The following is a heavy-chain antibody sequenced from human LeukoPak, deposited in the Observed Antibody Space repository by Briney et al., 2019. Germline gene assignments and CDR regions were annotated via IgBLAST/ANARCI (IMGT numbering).Heavy chain of an antibody. D-gene: IGHD2-21*02. Sequence: GESLKISCKGSGYSFTSYWIGWVRQMPGKGLEWMGIIYPGDSDTRYSPSFQGQVTISADKSISTAYLQWSSLKASDAAMYYCARTYCGGDCYYLFDYWGQGTLVTVFS. CDR1: GYSFTSYW. J-gene: IGHJ4*02. CDR2: IYPGDSDT. V-gene: IGHV5-51*01. CDR3: ARTYCGGDCYYLFDY.